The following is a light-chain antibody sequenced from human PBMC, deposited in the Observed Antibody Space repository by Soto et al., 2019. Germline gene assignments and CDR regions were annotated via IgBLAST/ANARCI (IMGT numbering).Light chain of an antibody. J-gene: IGLJ1*01. CDR1: SSDVGSYNR. CDR2: DVS. Sequence: QSVLTQPPSVSGSPGQAVTISCSGTSSDVGSYNRVSWYQQPPGTAPKLMLYDVSNRPSGVSDRFSGSKSGNTASLTISGLQAEDEVDYYCSSFTSSSTYVFGTGTKVTVL. CDR3: SSFTSSSTYV. V-gene: IGLV2-18*02.